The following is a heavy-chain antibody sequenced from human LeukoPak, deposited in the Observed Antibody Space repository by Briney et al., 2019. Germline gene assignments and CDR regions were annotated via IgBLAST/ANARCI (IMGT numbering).Heavy chain of an antibody. Sequence: GGSLRLSCAASGFTFRSHEMNWVRQAPGKGLEWVSYISGNGSTIYYADSVKGRFTISRDTAKNSLYLQMNSLRAEDTAVYYCATYLLEVLDYWGQGTLVTVSS. D-gene: IGHD2-21*01. J-gene: IGHJ4*02. CDR3: ATYLLEVLDY. V-gene: IGHV3-48*03. CDR1: GFTFRSHE. CDR2: ISGNGSTI.